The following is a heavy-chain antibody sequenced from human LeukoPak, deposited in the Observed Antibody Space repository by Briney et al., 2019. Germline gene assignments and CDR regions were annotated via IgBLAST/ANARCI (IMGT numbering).Heavy chain of an antibody. CDR3: ARDTPRALFDP. CDR1: EFTFSSYW. J-gene: IGHJ5*02. Sequence: GGSLRLSCAASEFTFSSYWMHWVRQAPGKGLVWVSRINSDGSSTSYADSVKGRFTIPRDNAKNTLYLQMNSLRAEDTAVYYCARDTPRALFDPWGQGTLVTVSS. V-gene: IGHV3-74*01. CDR2: INSDGSST.